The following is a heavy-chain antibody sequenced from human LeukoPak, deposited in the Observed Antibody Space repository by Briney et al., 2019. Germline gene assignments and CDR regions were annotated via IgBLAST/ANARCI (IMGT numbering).Heavy chain of an antibody. CDR2: ISSSSSYI. Sequence: GGSLRHSCAASGFTFSSYSMNWVRQAPGKGLEWVSSISSSSSYIYYADSVKGRFTISRDNAKNSLYLQMNSLRAEDTAVYYCARDRVTMVRGVPYYYYYGMDVWGKGTTVTVSS. D-gene: IGHD3-10*01. J-gene: IGHJ6*04. V-gene: IGHV3-21*01. CDR1: GFTFSSYS. CDR3: ARDRVTMVRGVPYYYYYGMDV.